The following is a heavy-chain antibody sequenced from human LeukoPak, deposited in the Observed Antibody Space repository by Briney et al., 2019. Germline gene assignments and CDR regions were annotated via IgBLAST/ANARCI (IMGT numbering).Heavy chain of an antibody. Sequence: SETLSLTCAVYGGSFSGYYWSWIRQPPGKGLEWIGEINHSGSTNYNPSLKSRVTISVDTSKNQFFLKLSSVTAADTAVYYCARGHSSGWYYFDYWGQGTLVTVSS. D-gene: IGHD6-19*01. J-gene: IGHJ4*02. CDR1: GGSFSGYY. CDR3: ARGHSSGWYYFDY. V-gene: IGHV4-34*01. CDR2: INHSGST.